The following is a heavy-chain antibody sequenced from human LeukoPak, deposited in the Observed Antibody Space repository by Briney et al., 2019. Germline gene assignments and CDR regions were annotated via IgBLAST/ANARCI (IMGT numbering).Heavy chain of an antibody. CDR3: AREIRGYSYFDY. J-gene: IGHJ4*02. CDR1: GFALRSYS. V-gene: IGHV3-21*04. D-gene: IGHD1-26*01. Sequence: GGSLRLSCAASGFALRSYSVTWVRQAPGKGLEWVSSISSTSAYIYYAESVKGRFSISRDNVDNVVHLQMSSLRAEDTAVYYCAREIRGYSYFDYWGQGTLVTVSS. CDR2: ISSTSAYI.